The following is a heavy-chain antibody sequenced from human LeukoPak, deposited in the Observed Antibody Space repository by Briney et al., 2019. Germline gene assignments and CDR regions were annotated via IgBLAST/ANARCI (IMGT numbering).Heavy chain of an antibody. Sequence: SETLSLTCTVSGGSISGSSYYWGWIRQPPGKGLEWIGSINYSGSTYYNPSLKSRVTISVDTSKNQFSLKLSSVTAADTAVYYCARRGWFGEYFDYWGQGTLVTVSS. D-gene: IGHD3-10*01. CDR3: ARRGWFGEYFDY. V-gene: IGHV4-39*01. CDR2: INYSGST. J-gene: IGHJ4*02. CDR1: GGSISGSSYY.